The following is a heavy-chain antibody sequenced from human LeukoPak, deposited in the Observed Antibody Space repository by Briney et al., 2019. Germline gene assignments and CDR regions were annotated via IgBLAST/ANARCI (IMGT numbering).Heavy chain of an antibody. CDR3: AGGSGWLTTN. D-gene: IGHD6-19*01. CDR1: GFTFTDYY. V-gene: IGHV3-11*04. Sequence: GGSLRLSCSASGFTFTDYYMSWIRQAPGKGLEWVSYISPSGTVIYYGDSVKGRFTISRDNAKNSLDLQMNSLRVEDTAMYYCAGGSGWLTTNWGQGTLVTVSS. CDR2: ISPSGTVI. J-gene: IGHJ4*02.